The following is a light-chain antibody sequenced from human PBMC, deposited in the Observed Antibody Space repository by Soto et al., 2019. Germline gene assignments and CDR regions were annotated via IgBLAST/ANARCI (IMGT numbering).Light chain of an antibody. J-gene: IGLJ2*01. Sequence: QSALTQPASVSGSPGQSITIPCTGTSSDIGTYDYVSWYQQHPGQAPRLIVYKVTYRPSGVSNRFSGSKSGNTASLTFSGLPAEDEADYYCSSYTSNTTHVIFGGGTKVTVL. V-gene: IGLV2-14*01. CDR2: KVT. CDR3: SSYTSNTTHVI. CDR1: SSDIGTYDY.